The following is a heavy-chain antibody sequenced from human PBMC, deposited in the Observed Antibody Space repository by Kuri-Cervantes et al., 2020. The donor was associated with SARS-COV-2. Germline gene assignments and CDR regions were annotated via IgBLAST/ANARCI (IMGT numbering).Heavy chain of an antibody. Sequence: GSLRLSCAASGFTFSSYGMHWVRQAPGKGLEWVAVIWYGGSNKYYADSVKGRFTISRDNSKNTLYLQMNSLRAEDTAVYYCASRRAGAAAGIWGWFDPWGQGTLVTVSS. CDR1: GFTFSSYG. J-gene: IGHJ5*02. CDR2: IWYGGSNK. D-gene: IGHD6-13*01. V-gene: IGHV3-33*08. CDR3: ASRRAGAAAGIWGWFDP.